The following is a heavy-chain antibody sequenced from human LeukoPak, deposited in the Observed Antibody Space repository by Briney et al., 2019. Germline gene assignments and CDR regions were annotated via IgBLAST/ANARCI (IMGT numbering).Heavy chain of an antibody. CDR2: ISGSGGST. Sequence: GGSLRLSCAASGFTFSSYAMSWVRQAPGKGLEWVSAISGSGGSTYYADTVKGRFTISRDNSKNTLYLQMNSLRAEDTAVYYCAKDLAVAYYFDYWGQGTLVTVSS. CDR3: AKDLAVAYYFDY. J-gene: IGHJ4*02. V-gene: IGHV3-23*01. CDR1: GFTFSSYA. D-gene: IGHD2-15*01.